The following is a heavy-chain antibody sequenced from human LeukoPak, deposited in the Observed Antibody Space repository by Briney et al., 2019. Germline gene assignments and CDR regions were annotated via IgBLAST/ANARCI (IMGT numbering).Heavy chain of an antibody. CDR2: ITPSGGST. CDR1: VFTFSDYY. CDR3: ARAPHYYGSGLYYFDY. D-gene: IGHD3-10*01. Sequence: GGSLRLSCAASVFTFSDYYMHWVRQAPGKGLEYVSAITPSGGSTYYANSVKGRFTMSRDNSKSTLYLQMGSLRAEDMAVYFCARAPHYYGSGLYYFDYWGQGTLVTVSS. J-gene: IGHJ4*02. V-gene: IGHV3-64*01.